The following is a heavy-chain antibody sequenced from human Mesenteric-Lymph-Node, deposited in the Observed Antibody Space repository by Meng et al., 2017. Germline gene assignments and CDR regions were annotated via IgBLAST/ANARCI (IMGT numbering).Heavy chain of an antibody. CDR2: FSGSGGSA. J-gene: IGHJ3*01. CDR3: AKVDSGWYVGAFDV. CDR1: GFTFGNYA. V-gene: IGHV3-23*01. D-gene: IGHD6-19*01. Sequence: GESLKISCVASGFTFGNYAMSWVRQAPGKGLEWVSTFSGSGGSAFYADSVMGRFTISRDNSKNTMYLQMKTLRAEDRAVYYCAKVDSGWYVGAFDVWGQGTMVTVSS.